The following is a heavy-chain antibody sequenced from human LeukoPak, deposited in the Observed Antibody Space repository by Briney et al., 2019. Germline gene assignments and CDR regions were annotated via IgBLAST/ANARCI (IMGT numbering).Heavy chain of an antibody. CDR2: FDPEDGET. J-gene: IGHJ5*02. Sequence: ASVKVSCKVSGYTLTELSMHWVRQAPGKGLEWMGGFDPEDGETIYAQKFQGRVTMTEDTSTDTAYMELSSLRSEDTAVYYCATQKSTHNWFDPWGQGTLVTVSS. V-gene: IGHV1-24*01. D-gene: IGHD2-2*01. CDR3: ATQKSTHNWFDP. CDR1: GYTLTELS.